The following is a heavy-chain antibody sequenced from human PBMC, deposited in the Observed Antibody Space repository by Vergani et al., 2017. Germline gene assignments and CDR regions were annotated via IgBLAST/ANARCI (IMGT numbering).Heavy chain of an antibody. V-gene: IGHV4-34*01. CDR1: GGSFSGYY. Sequence: QVQLQQWGAGLLKPSETLSLTCAVYGGSFSGYYWSWIRQPPGKGLEWIGEINHSGSTNYNPSLKSRVTISVDTSKNQFSLKLSSVTATDTAVYYCARGPFAKVIYGGKLSWVDPWGQGTLVTVSS. D-gene: IGHD4-23*01. CDR2: INHSGST. J-gene: IGHJ5*02. CDR3: ARGPFAKVIYGGKLSWVDP.